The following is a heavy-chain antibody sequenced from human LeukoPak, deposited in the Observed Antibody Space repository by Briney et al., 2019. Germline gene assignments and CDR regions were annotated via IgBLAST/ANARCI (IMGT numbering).Heavy chain of an antibody. J-gene: IGHJ4*02. V-gene: IGHV1-2*02. CDR2: INPNSGGT. CDR1: GYTFTSSG. Sequence: ASVKVSCKASGYTFTSSGISWVRQAPGQGLEWMGWINPNSGGTNYAQKFQGRVTMTRDTSISTAYMELSRLRSDDTAVYYCARVVRVGTSTLALSTGLGYWGQGTLVTVSS. CDR3: ARVVRVGTSTLALSTGLGY. D-gene: IGHD4-17*01.